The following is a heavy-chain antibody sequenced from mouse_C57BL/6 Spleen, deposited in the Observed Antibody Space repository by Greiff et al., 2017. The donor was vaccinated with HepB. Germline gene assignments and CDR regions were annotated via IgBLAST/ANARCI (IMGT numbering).Heavy chain of an antibody. V-gene: IGHV1-69*01. Sequence: QVQLQQPGAELVMPGASVKLSCKASGYTFTSYWMHWVKQRPGQGLEWIGEIDPSDSYTNYNQKFKGKSTLTVDKSSSTAYMQLSSLTSEDSAVYYCANARFFDYWGQGTTPTVSS. J-gene: IGHJ2*01. CDR2: IDPSDSYT. CDR1: GYTFTSYW. CDR3: ANARFFDY.